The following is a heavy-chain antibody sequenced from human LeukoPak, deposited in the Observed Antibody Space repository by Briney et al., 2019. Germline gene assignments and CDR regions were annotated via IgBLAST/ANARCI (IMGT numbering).Heavy chain of an antibody. J-gene: IGHJ4*02. V-gene: IGHV4-38-2*02. CDR2: IYHSGST. CDR3: AREPDY. Sequence: SETLSLTCTVSGYSISSGCYWGWIRQPPGKGLEWIGSIYHSGSTYYNPSLKSRVTISADTSKNQFSLKLSSVTAADTAVYYCAREPDYWGQGTLVTVSS. CDR1: GYSISSGCY.